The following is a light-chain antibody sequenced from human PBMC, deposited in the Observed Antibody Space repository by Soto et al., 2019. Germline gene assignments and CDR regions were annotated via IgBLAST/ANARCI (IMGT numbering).Light chain of an antibody. CDR3: AALDASLNVVI. J-gene: IGLJ2*01. CDR2: SNN. Sequence: QSVLTQPPSASGTPGQRVTISCSGSSSNIGSNSVNWYQQFPGTAPKLLIYSNNQRPSGVPDSFSGSNSGTSASLAISGIQSEDEDDYYCAALDASLNVVIFGGGTKLTVL. CDR1: SSNIGSNS. V-gene: IGLV1-44*01.